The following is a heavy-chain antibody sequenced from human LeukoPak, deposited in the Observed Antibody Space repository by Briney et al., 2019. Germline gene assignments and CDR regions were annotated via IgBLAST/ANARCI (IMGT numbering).Heavy chain of an antibody. V-gene: IGHV1-2*02. J-gene: IGHJ4*02. CDR3: AREAVAGLFDY. CDR2: INPNSGGT. D-gene: IGHD6-19*01. Sequence: ASVKVSCKASGYTFTGYYVHWVRQAPGQGLEWMGWINPNSGGTNYAQKFRGRVTMTTDTSTSTAYMELRSLRSDDTAVYYCAREAVAGLFDYWGQGTLVTVSS. CDR1: GYTFTGYY.